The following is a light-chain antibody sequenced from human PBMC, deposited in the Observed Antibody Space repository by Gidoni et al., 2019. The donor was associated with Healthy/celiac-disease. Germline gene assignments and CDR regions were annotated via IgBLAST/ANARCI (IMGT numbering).Light chain of an antibody. CDR2: SNN. Sequence: SVLPQPPSASGTPGQRVTISCSGSSSNSGSNTVNWYQPLPGTAPKLLIYSNNQRPSGVPDRFSGSKSGTSASLAISGLQSEDEADYYCAAWDDSLNGVVFGGGTKLTVL. CDR3: AAWDDSLNGVV. J-gene: IGLJ2*01. CDR1: SSNSGSNT. V-gene: IGLV1-44*01.